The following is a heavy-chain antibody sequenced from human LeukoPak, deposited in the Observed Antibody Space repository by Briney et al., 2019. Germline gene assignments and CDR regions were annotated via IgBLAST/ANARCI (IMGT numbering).Heavy chain of an antibody. CDR3: AQQGVVGAFDV. Sequence: GGSLRLSCAASGFSVSYNYMAWVRQSPGKGLEWVSIIYSGDSTYYADSVKGRFTISRDSANNTISLQMNSLRPGDTAIYYCAQQGVVGAFDVWGQGTMVTVSS. D-gene: IGHD2-15*01. CDR1: GFSVSYNY. V-gene: IGHV3-53*05. CDR2: IYSGDST. J-gene: IGHJ3*01.